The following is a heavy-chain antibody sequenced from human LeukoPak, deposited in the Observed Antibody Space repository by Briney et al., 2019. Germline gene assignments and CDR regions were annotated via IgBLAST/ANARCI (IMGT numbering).Heavy chain of an antibody. CDR1: GGTFSNYA. CDR3: ARGYSPVSYGMDV. D-gene: IGHD2-21*01. V-gene: IGHV1-69*13. Sequence: ASVKVSCKASGGTFSNYAISWVRQAPGQGLEWMGGIIPIFGTANYAQKFQGRVTITADESTSTAYMELSSLRSEDTAVYYCARGYSPVSYGMDVWGQGTTVTVSS. CDR2: IIPIFGTA. J-gene: IGHJ6*02.